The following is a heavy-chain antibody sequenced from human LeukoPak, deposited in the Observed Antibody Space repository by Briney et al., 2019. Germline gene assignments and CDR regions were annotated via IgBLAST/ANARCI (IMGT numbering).Heavy chain of an antibody. J-gene: IGHJ4*02. Sequence: ASVRVSCKASGYTFTGSYMHWVRQAPRQGFEWIGWISPASGATKYAQNFQGRVTLTTDTSITTAYMELSSLTSDDTASYYCANEHGGWGQGTPVTVSS. D-gene: IGHD3-16*01. CDR2: ISPASGAT. CDR3: ANEHGG. V-gene: IGHV1-2*02. CDR1: GYTFTGSY.